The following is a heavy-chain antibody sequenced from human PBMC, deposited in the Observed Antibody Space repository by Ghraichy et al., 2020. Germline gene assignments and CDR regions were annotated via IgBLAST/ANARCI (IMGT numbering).Heavy chain of an antibody. V-gene: IGHV4-4*07. CDR1: GGSISGYY. Sequence: TLSLTCTVSGGSISGYYWSWIRQPAGKGLEWIGRISTSGSTNYNPSLKSRVTMSVDTSKNQFSLNLSSVTAADTAVYYCARDKREWESNWFDPWGQGTLVTVSS. CDR2: ISTSGST. CDR3: ARDKREWESNWFDP. J-gene: IGHJ5*02. D-gene: IGHD1-26*01.